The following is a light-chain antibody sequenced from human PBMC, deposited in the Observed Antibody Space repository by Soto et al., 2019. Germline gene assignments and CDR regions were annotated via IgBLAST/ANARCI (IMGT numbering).Light chain of an antibody. CDR2: MNT. CDR1: SSNIGSNY. Sequence: QSELTQPPSASGTPGQRVTISCSGSSSNIGSNYVYWYDQLPGTAPKLLIFMNTQRPSGVPDRFSGSKSGTSASLAISGLRSEVEADYYCATWDDSLSAWVFGGGTKLTVL. V-gene: IGLV1-47*01. J-gene: IGLJ3*02. CDR3: ATWDDSLSAWV.